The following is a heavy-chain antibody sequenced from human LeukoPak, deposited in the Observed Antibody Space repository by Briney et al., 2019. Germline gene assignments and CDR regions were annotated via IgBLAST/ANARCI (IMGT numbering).Heavy chain of an antibody. CDR2: INHSGST. J-gene: IGHJ4*02. CDR3: ARDGAARDGYNYPPDY. CDR1: GGSFSGYY. V-gene: IGHV4-34*01. Sequence: SETLSLTCAVYGGSFSGYYWSWIRQPPGKGLEWIGEINHSGSTNYNPSLKSRVTISVDTSKNQFSLKLSSVTAADTAVYYCARDGAARDGYNYPPDYWGQGTLVTVSS. D-gene: IGHD5-24*01.